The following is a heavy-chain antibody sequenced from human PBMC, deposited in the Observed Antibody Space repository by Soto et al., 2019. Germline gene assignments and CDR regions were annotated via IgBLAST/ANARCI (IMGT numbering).Heavy chain of an antibody. CDR2: IYWDDDK. D-gene: IGHD3-10*01. CDR3: AHYVSASPAGWFDP. CDR1: GLSLSTSGEA. V-gene: IGHV2-5*02. Sequence: QITLKESGPTLVKPTQTLTLTSSFSGLSLSTSGEAVGWIRQPPGKALEWLALIYWDDDKLFNPTLKTRLTITKDTSKNQVVLTLTNMDPVDTATYSCAHYVSASPAGWFDPWGQGILVTVSS. J-gene: IGHJ5*02.